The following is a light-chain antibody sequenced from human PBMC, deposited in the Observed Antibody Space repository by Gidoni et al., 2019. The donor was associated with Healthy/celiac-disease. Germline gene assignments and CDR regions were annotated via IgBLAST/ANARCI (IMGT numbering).Light chain of an antibody. J-gene: IGKJ4*01. CDR3: QQRSNWTPGLT. Sequence: IVLTQSPATLSLSPGERATLSCRASQSVSSYLAWYQQKPGQAPRLLIYDASNRATGIPARFSGSGSGTDFTLTISSIEPEDVEVYYCQQRSNWTPGLTFGGGTKVEIK. CDR2: DAS. CDR1: QSVSSY. V-gene: IGKV3-11*01.